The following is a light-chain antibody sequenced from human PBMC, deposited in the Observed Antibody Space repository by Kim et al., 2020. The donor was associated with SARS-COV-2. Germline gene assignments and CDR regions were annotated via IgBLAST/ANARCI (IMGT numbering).Light chain of an antibody. Sequence: ALGQTGRITCQGASLRSYYASWYQQKPGQAPVLVIYGKNNRPSGIPDRFSGSSSGNTASLTITGAQAEDEADYYCNSRDSSGNHWVFGGGTQLTVL. CDR1: SLRSYY. V-gene: IGLV3-19*01. CDR2: GKN. J-gene: IGLJ3*02. CDR3: NSRDSSGNHWV.